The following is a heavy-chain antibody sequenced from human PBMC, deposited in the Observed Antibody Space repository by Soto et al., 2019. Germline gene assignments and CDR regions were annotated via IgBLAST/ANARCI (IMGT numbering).Heavy chain of an antibody. CDR2: IYYSGST. J-gene: IGHJ3*02. CDR1: GGSISSGGYY. CDR3: ARAPSNLRSCAGVVSFRRDSGGFVTFDI. Sequence: SETLSLTCTVSGGSISSGGYYWSWIRQHPGKGLEWIGYIYYSGSTSYNPSLKSRVTTSLDTSKSQFSLKLGSVTAADTALYYCARAPSNLRSCAGVVSFRRDSGGFVTFDIWGQGTMVTVSS. V-gene: IGHV4-31*03. D-gene: IGHD2-15*01.